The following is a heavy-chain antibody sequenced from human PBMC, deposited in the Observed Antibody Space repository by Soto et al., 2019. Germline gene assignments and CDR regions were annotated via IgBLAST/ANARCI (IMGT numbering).Heavy chain of an antibody. CDR3: ARSYCSGGSCYSRKYYYYCKEV. J-gene: IGHJ6*02. CDR2: IYPGDSDT. D-gene: IGHD2-15*01. V-gene: IGHV5-51*01. Sequence: VESLKISCKGSGYSFNRSWIGWVRQMPGKGLEWMGIIYPGDSDTRYSPSFQGQVTISADKSISTAYLQWSSLKASDTAMYYCARSYCSGGSCYSRKYYYYCKEVLCQGTTFSVSS. CDR1: GYSFNRSW.